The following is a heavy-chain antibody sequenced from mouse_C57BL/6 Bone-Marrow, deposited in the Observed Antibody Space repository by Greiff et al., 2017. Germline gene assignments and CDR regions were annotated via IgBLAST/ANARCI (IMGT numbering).Heavy chain of an antibody. D-gene: IGHD1-1*01. J-gene: IGHJ4*01. CDR3: ARTSITTVAYAMDY. CDR1: GYTFTSYW. V-gene: IGHV1-61*01. Sequence: QVQLQQPGAELVRPGSSVKLSCKASGYTFTSYWMDWVKQRPGQGLEWIGNIYPSDSETHYNQKFKDKATLTVDTSSSTAYMQLSSLTSEDSAVYYCARTSITTVAYAMDYWGQGTSVTVSS. CDR2: IYPSDSET.